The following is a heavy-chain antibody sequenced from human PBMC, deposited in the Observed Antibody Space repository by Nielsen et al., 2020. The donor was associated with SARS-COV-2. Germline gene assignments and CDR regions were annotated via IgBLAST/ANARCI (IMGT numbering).Heavy chain of an antibody. J-gene: IGHJ6*02. D-gene: IGHD6-13*01. CDR1: GYNFATYW. V-gene: IGHV5-51*01. CDR2: VYPGDSAT. Sequence: GESLKISCQGSGYNFATYWIAWVRQMPGKGLEWMGVVYPGDSATRYSPSFQGQVIISFDKSITTAYLQWNSLQASDSAMYYCARLQSSTGGGMDVWGQGTAVTVSS. CDR3: ARLQSSTGGGMDV.